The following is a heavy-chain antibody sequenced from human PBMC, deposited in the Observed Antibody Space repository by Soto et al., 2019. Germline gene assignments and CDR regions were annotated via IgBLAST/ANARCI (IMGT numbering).Heavy chain of an antibody. V-gene: IGHV4-34*01. J-gene: IGHJ5*02. D-gene: IGHD3-9*01. Sequence: SETLSLTCAVYGVSFSGYYWSWIRQPPGKGLEWIGEINHSGSTNYNPSLKSRVTISVDTSKNQFSLKLSSVTAADTAVYYCARKKILTGYNWFDPWGQGTLVTVSS. CDR3: ARKKILTGYNWFDP. CDR1: GVSFSGYY. CDR2: INHSGST.